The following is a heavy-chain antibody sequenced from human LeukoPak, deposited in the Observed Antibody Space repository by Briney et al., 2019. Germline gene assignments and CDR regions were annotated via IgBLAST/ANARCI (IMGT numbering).Heavy chain of an antibody. V-gene: IGHV4-39*01. CDR3: ARQGYSSGYYFDY. Sequence: SETLSLTCTVSGGSISTGSYFWGWIRQPPGKGLEWIGSIYYSGSTYYNPSLKSRVTISVDTSRNQFSLKLRTVTAADTAVYYCARQGYSSGYYFDYWGQGTLVTVSS. CDR2: IYYSGST. CDR1: GGSISTGSYF. J-gene: IGHJ4*02. D-gene: IGHD5-18*01.